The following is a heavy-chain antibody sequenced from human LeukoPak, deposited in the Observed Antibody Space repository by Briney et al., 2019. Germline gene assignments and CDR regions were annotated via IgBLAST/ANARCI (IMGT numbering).Heavy chain of an antibody. Sequence: ASVKVSCKASGYTFTGYYMHWVRQAPGQGLEWMGWINPNSGGTNYAQKFQGRVTMTRDTSISTAYMELSRLRSDDTAVYYCARAEMTTVTTGFWIPYYYGMDVWGQGTTVTVSS. CDR2: INPNSGGT. J-gene: IGHJ6*02. V-gene: IGHV1-2*02. CDR3: ARAEMTTVTTGFWIPYYYGMDV. D-gene: IGHD4-11*01. CDR1: GYTFTGYY.